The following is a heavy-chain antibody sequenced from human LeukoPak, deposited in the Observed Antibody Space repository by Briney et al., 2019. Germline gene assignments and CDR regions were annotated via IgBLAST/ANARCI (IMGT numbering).Heavy chain of an antibody. V-gene: IGHV3-23*01. D-gene: IGHD1-26*01. CDR1: GFNFSNCA. Sequence: GGSLRPSCAASGFNFSNCAMSWVRQAPGKGLEWVSGIRGSGGSTYYADSVDRFSISRDNSNNTLYLQMTSLRAEDTAVYYCAKEGRGMGAATIDYWGQGTLVTVSS. J-gene: IGHJ4*02. CDR2: IRGSGGST. CDR3: AKEGRGMGAATIDY.